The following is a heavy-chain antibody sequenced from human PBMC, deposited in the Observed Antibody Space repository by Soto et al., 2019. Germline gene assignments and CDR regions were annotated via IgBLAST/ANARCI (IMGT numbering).Heavy chain of an antibody. CDR1: GYTFTSYD. CDR3: AREKTSCEMDV. J-gene: IGHJ6*02. CDR2: MNTNSGNT. V-gene: IGHV1-8*01. Sequence: QVQLVQSGAEVKKPGASVKVSCKASGYTFTSYDINWVRQATGQGLEWMGWMNTNSGNTGNAQKDQGRATMTRNTTMSTADMDLSSRRSEDTPVYYCAREKTSCEMDVWGQGTTVTVTS.